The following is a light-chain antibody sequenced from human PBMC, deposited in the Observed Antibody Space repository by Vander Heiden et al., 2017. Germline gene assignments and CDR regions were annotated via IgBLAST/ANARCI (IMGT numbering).Light chain of an antibody. CDR2: AAS. CDR1: QGISSY. CDR3: QQYDSYPRT. Sequence: AIRMTQSPSSFSASTGDRVTITCRASQGISSYLAWYQQKPGKAPKLLIYAASTLQSGVPSRFSRTRSRTDFTLTIMCLHFEDIATYYSQQYDSYPRTSGQWTKVEIK. V-gene: IGKV1-8*01. J-gene: IGKJ1*01.